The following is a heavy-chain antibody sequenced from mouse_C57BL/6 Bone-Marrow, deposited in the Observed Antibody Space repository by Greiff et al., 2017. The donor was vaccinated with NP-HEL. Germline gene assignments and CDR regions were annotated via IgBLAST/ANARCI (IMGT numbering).Heavy chain of an antibody. J-gene: IGHJ2*01. CDR2: IDPSDSDT. CDR1: GYTFTSYW. D-gene: IGHD1-1*01. V-gene: IGHV1-69*01. CDR3: ARSGSSYFDD. Sequence: QVQLQQPGAELVMPGASVKLSCKASGYTFTSYWMHWVKQRPGQGLEWIGEIDPSDSDTNYNQKFKGKSTLTVDKSSSTAYMQLSSLTSEDSAVYYCARSGSSYFDDWGQGTTLTVSS.